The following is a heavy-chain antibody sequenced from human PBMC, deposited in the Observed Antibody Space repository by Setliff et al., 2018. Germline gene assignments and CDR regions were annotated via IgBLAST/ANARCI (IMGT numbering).Heavy chain of an antibody. J-gene: IGHJ4*02. CDR1: GYTFRNYA. CDR2: ISVYNGDT. CDR3: ARAPSVELVTIRTNSWFTY. D-gene: IGHD5-18*01. Sequence: GASVKVSCKASGYTFRNYAFAWVRQAPGQGLEWVGWISVYNGDTNYAQKFQGRVTLTTDTSTSTAYMELRSLTSDDSAFYYWARAPSVELVTIRTNSWFTYWGQGTLVTVSS. V-gene: IGHV1-18*01.